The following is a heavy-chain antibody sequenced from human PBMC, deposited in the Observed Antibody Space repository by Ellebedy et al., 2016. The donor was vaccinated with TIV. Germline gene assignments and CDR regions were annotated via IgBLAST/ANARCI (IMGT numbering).Heavy chain of an antibody. CDR2: ITYDGRIG. CDR1: GFIFSSYA. D-gene: IGHD1-26*01. J-gene: IGHJ3*02. V-gene: IGHV3-30*18. Sequence: GESLKISXAASGFIFSSYALHWVRQAPGKGLEWVALITYDGRIGEYADSVKGRFTISRDKSKNTVYLQMNSLRAEDTAVYYCAKLSVGTIDAFDIWGQGTMVTVSS. CDR3: AKLSVGTIDAFDI.